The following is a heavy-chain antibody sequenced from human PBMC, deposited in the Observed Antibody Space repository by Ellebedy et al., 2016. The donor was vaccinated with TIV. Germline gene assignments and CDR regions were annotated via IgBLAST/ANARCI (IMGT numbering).Heavy chain of an antibody. V-gene: IGHV3-23*01. J-gene: IGHJ4*02. D-gene: IGHD3-22*01. Sequence: PGGSLRLSCAASGFTFGSYAMSWVRQAPGKGQEWVSAISGSGGSTYYADSVKGRFTISRDNSKNTLYLQMNSLRAEDTAVYYCAKGLDSGIVVVIDYWGQGTLVTVSS. CDR2: ISGSGGST. CDR3: AKGLDSGIVVVIDY. CDR1: GFTFGSYA.